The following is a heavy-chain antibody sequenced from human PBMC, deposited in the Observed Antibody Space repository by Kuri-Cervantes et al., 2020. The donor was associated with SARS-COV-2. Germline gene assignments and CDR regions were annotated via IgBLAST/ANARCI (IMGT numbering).Heavy chain of an antibody. CDR1: GYSISSGYY. Sequence: SETLSLTCTVSGYSISSGYYWGWIRQPPGKGLEWIGSIYHSGSTYYNPSLKSRVTISVDTSKNQFSLKLSSVTAADTAVYYCARETAENYFDYWGQGTLVTVSS. CDR2: IYHSGST. CDR3: ARETAENYFDY. D-gene: IGHD2-21*02. V-gene: IGHV4-38-2*02. J-gene: IGHJ4*02.